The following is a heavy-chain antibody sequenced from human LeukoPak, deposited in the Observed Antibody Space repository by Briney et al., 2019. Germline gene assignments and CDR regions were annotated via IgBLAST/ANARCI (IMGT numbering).Heavy chain of an antibody. CDR3: VRDLGGYYSPPRY. Sequence: GGSLRLSCAASGFTFSSYSMNWVRQAPGKGLEWVSSISSSSSYIYYADSVKGRFTISRDNAKNSLYLQMNSLRAEDTAVYYCVRDLGGYYSPPRYWGQGTLVTVSS. J-gene: IGHJ4*02. V-gene: IGHV3-21*01. CDR2: ISSSSSYI. CDR1: GFTFSSYS. D-gene: IGHD3-22*01.